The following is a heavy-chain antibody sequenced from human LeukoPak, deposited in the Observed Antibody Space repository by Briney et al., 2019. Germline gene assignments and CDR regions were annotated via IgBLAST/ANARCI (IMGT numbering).Heavy chain of an antibody. Sequence: GGSLRLSCAASGFTVSSNYMSWVRQAPGKGLEWVSVIYSGGSTYYADSVKGRFTISRHNSKNTLYPQMNSLRAEDTAVYYCARAPSYYDFWSGFSATRMDVWGQGTTVTVSS. CDR2: IYSGGST. J-gene: IGHJ6*02. V-gene: IGHV3-53*04. D-gene: IGHD3-3*01. CDR3: ARAPSYYDFWSGFSATRMDV. CDR1: GFTVSSNY.